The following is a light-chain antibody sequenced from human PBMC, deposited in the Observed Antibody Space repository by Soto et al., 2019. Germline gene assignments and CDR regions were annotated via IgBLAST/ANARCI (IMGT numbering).Light chain of an antibody. Sequence: QSVLTQPPSVSGAPGQRVTISCTGSSSNIGTGYDVHWYQQLPGTAPKLLIYGNSNRPSGVPDRFSVSKSGTSASLAITGLQAEDEADYYCQSYDSNLSVVFGGGTQLTVL. J-gene: IGLJ2*01. V-gene: IGLV1-40*01. CDR1: SSNIGTGYD. CDR2: GNS. CDR3: QSYDSNLSVV.